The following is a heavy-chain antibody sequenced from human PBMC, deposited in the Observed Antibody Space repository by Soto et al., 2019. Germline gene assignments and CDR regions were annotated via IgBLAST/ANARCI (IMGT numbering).Heavy chain of an antibody. D-gene: IGHD3-22*01. V-gene: IGHV3-30*04. CDR3: AREYDSSGYGYDAFEI. CDR1: GFIFSTYA. CDR2: ISYDGRNK. Sequence: QVQLVESGGGVVQPGRSLRLSCAASGFIFSTYAMHWVRQAPGKGLEWVTFISYDGRNKYYADSVKDRFTIFRDNSNNTLYLLMNSLRTEDTAVYYCAREYDSSGYGYDAFEIWGPGTMVTVSS. J-gene: IGHJ3*02.